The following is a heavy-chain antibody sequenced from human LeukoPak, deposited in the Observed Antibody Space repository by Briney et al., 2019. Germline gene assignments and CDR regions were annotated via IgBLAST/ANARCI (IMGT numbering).Heavy chain of an antibody. V-gene: IGHV5-51*01. CDR2: IYPGDSDT. J-gene: IGHJ6*02. CDR3: ASPRATSYYGMDV. D-gene: IGHD5-24*01. Sequence: PGESLKISCKGSGYSFTSYWIGWVRQMPGKGLEWMGIIYPGDSDTRYSPSFQGQVTISADKSISTAYLQWSSLKASDTAMYYCASPRATSYYGMDVWGQGTTVTVSS. CDR1: GYSFTSYW.